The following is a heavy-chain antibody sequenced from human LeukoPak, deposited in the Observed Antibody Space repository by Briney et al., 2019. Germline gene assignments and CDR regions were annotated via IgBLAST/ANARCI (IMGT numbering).Heavy chain of an antibody. D-gene: IGHD3-22*01. CDR3: ATRSFSYYYDSSDY. CDR1: GGSISSSSYY. J-gene: IGHJ4*02. Sequence: SETLSLTCTVSGGSISSSSYYWDRIRQPPGKGLEWIGSIYYSGSTYYNPSLKSRVTISVDTSKNQFSLKLSSVTAADTAVYYCATRSFSYYYDSSDYWGQGTLVTVSS. V-gene: IGHV4-39*01. CDR2: IYYSGST.